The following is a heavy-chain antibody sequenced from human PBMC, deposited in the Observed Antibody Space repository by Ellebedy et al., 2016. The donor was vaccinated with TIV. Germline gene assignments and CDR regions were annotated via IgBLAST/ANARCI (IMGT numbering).Heavy chain of an antibody. V-gene: IGHV3-7*03. J-gene: IGHJ6*02. CDR2: INGDGSQK. Sequence: PGGSLRLSCAASRFTFSGYWMSWVSQAPGKGLEWVANINGDGSQKYYVDSVKGRFTISRDNGKNSVYLQMNSLRTEDTALYYCARDGAYGDYSPGYYGMDVWGQGTTVTVSS. CDR1: RFTFSGYW. CDR3: ARDGAYGDYSPGYYGMDV. D-gene: IGHD4-17*01.